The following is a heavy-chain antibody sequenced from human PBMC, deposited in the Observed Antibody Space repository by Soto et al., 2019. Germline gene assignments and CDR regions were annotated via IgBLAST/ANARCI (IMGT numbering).Heavy chain of an antibody. Sequence: QVQLVQSGAEVKKPGASVKVSCKASGYTFTSYGISWVRQAPGQGLEWMGWISAYNGNTNYAQKLQGRVTMTTDTSTSTAYMELRSLRSDDTAVYYCARDLGTIFGVVIYYYYYGMDVWGQGTTVTVSS. J-gene: IGHJ6*02. D-gene: IGHD3-3*01. CDR3: ARDLGTIFGVVIYYYYYGMDV. CDR2: ISAYNGNT. CDR1: GYTFTSYG. V-gene: IGHV1-18*01.